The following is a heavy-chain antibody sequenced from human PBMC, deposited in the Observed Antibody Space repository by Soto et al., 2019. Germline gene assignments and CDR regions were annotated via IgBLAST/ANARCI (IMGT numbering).Heavy chain of an antibody. CDR1: GYTFTSYG. J-gene: IGHJ6*02. CDR2: ISAYNGNT. V-gene: IGHV1-18*04. CDR3: ARDTYYDFWSGYYLYYYGMDV. Sequence: GASVKVSCKASGYTFTSYGISWLRQSPGQGLEWMGWISAYNGNTNYAQKLQGRVTMTRNTSISTAYMELSSLRSEDTAVYYCARDTYYDFWSGYYLYYYGMDVWGQGTTVTVS. D-gene: IGHD3-3*01.